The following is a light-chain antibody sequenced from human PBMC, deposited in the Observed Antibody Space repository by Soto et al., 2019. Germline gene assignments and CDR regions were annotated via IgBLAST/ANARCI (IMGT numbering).Light chain of an antibody. Sequence: EIVMTQSPATLSVSPGERATLSCRASQSVSSNLACYQQKPGQAPRLLIYGASTRATGSPARFSGSESGTEFTLTISSLQSEDFTVYYCQHYNNWPRTFGQGTNVEIK. V-gene: IGKV3-15*01. CDR3: QHYNNWPRT. CDR1: QSVSSN. J-gene: IGKJ1*01. CDR2: GAS.